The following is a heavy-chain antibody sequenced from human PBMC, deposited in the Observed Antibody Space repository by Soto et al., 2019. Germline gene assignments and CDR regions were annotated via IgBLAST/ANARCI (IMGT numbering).Heavy chain of an antibody. Sequence: EVQLVESGGGLVKPGGSLRLSCAASGFTFSSYSMNWVRQDPGKGLEWVSSISSSSSYIYYADSVKGRFTISRDNAKNSLYLQMNSLRAEDTAVYYCARGLYYDSSGYYYDYWGQGTLVTVSS. CDR3: ARGLYYDSSGYYYDY. CDR2: ISSSSSYI. J-gene: IGHJ4*02. CDR1: GFTFSSYS. D-gene: IGHD3-22*01. V-gene: IGHV3-21*01.